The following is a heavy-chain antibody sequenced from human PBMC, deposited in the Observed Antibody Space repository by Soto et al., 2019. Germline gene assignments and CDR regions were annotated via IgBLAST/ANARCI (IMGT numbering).Heavy chain of an antibody. CDR2: IKQDGSEK. J-gene: IGHJ3*02. Sequence: PGGSLRLSCAASGFTFSSYWMSWVRQAPGKGLEWVANIKQDGSEKYYVDSVKGRFTISRDNAKNSLYLQMNSLRAEDTAVYYCARGDNYYDSPGRAFDIWGQGTMVTVSS. CDR3: ARGDNYYDSPGRAFDI. V-gene: IGHV3-7*01. CDR1: GFTFSSYW. D-gene: IGHD3-22*01.